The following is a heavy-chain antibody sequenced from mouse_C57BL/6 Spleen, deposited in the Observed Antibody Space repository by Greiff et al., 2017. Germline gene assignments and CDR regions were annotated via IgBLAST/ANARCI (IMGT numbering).Heavy chain of an antibody. Sequence: EVQLQQSGPELVKPGASVKMSCKASGYTFTDYNMHWVKQSHGKSLEWIGYINPNNGGTSYNQKFKGKATLTVNKSSSTAYMELRSLTSEDSAVYYCARSGYYYGSSRYYAMDYWGQGTSVTVSS. D-gene: IGHD1-1*01. V-gene: IGHV1-22*01. J-gene: IGHJ4*01. CDR3: ARSGYYYGSSRYYAMDY. CDR1: GYTFTDYN. CDR2: INPNNGGT.